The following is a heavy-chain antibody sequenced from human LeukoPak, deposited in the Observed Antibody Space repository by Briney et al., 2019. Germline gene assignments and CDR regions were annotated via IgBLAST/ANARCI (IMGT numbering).Heavy chain of an antibody. D-gene: IGHD3-9*01. J-gene: IGHJ5*02. Sequence: PSETLSLTCTVSGGSISSSSYYWGWIRQPPGKGLEWIGSIYYSGSTYYNPSLKSRVTISVDTSKNQFSLKLSSVTAADTAVYYCAREVGQILTGSNWFDPWGQGTLVTVSS. CDR3: AREVGQILTGSNWFDP. CDR2: IYYSGST. CDR1: GGSISSSSYY. V-gene: IGHV4-39*02.